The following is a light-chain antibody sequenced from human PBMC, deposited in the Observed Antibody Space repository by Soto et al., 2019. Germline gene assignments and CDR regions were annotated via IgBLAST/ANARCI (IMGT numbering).Light chain of an antibody. J-gene: IGKJ5*01. V-gene: IGKV3-20*01. CDR3: QQYGSSPIT. CDR2: GAS. CDR1: QSVSSY. Sequence: EIVLTQSPATLSLSPGERATLSCRASQSVSSYLAWYQQKPGRAPRLLIYGASSRDTGIPDRFSGSGSGTDFTLTISRLEPEDFEVYYCQQYGSSPITFGQGTRLEIK.